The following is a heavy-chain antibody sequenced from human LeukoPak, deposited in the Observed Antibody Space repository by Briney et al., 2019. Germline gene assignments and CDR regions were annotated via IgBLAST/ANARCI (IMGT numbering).Heavy chain of an antibody. Sequence: SETLSLTCSVSGGSMRSSRNYWGWIRQPPGKGLEWIASIYHSGSTYHNPSLKSRVTISVDTSKNQFSLKLSSVTAADTAVYYCARRPHPRYYDSSGRAFDIWGQGTMVTVSS. CDR3: ARRPHPRYYDSSGRAFDI. D-gene: IGHD3-22*01. CDR1: GGSMRSSRNY. J-gene: IGHJ3*02. CDR2: IYHSGST. V-gene: IGHV4-39*07.